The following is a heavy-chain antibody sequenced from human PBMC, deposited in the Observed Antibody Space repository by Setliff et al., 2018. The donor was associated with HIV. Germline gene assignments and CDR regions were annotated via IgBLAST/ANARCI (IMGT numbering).Heavy chain of an antibody. Sequence: ASVKVSCKVSGYSLTDLSIHWVRQAPGKGLEWMGGFDPEDGETVYAQKLQGRVTMTEDTSTDTAYMELSSLRSEDTATYYCATIRAYYYDSSGQEYFQYWGHGTLVTVSS. CDR2: FDPEDGET. D-gene: IGHD3-22*01. CDR1: GYSLTDLS. V-gene: IGHV1-24*01. J-gene: IGHJ1*01. CDR3: ATIRAYYYDSSGQEYFQY.